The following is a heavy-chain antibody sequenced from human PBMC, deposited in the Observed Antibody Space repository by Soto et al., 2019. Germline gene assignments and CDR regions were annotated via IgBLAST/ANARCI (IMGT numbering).Heavy chain of an antibody. D-gene: IGHD6-19*01. CDR1: GDTFTDYH. Sequence: RASVKVSCKASGDTFTDYHMHWVRQAPGQGFEWMGWINPKTGGTSYARKFQGRVTMTGDTSISTVYMEVSRLTTDDTAVYYCAREGSAWYKEFDFWGQGTLVTVSS. CDR3: AREGSAWYKEFDF. CDR2: INPKTGGT. J-gene: IGHJ4*02. V-gene: IGHV1-2*02.